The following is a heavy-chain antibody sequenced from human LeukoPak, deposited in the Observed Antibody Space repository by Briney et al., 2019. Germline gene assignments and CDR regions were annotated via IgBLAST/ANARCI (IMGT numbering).Heavy chain of an antibody. CDR3: ARPWYSSSQDWYFDL. V-gene: IGHV5-10-1*01. CDR1: GYILSTYW. CDR2: IDPSDSYT. D-gene: IGHD6-13*01. Sequence: GESLKISRKGSGYILSTYWITWVRQMPGKGLEWMGRIDPSDSYTSYSPSFQGHVTISADKSISTAYLQWSSLKASDTAMYYCARPWYSSSQDWYFDLWGRGTLVTVSS. J-gene: IGHJ2*01.